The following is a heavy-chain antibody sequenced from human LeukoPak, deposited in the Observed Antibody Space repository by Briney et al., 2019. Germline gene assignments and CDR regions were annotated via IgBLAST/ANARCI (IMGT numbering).Heavy chain of an antibody. J-gene: IGHJ3*02. V-gene: IGHV3-53*01. Sequence: GGSLRLSCAASGFTVSSNYMSWVRQAPGKGLEWVSVIYSGGSTYYADSVRGRFTIPRDNSKNTLYLQMNSLRDEETAVYYCARDGPVDSAFDIWGQGTMVTVSS. CDR2: IYSGGST. CDR1: GFTVSSNY. CDR3: ARDGPVDSAFDI. D-gene: IGHD3-22*01.